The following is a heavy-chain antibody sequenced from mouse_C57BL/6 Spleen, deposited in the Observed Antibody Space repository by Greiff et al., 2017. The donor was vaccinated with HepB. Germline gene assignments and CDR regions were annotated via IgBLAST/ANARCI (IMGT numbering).Heavy chain of an antibody. CDR2: ISGGGGNT. J-gene: IGHJ2*01. D-gene: IGHD1-1*01. V-gene: IGHV5-9*01. Sequence: EVHLVESGGGLVKPGGSLKLSCAASGFTFSSYTMSWVRQTPEKRLEWVATISGGGGNTYYPDSVKGRFTISRDNAKNTLYLQMSSLRSEDTALYYCARGYYGTSYFDYWGQGTTLTVSS. CDR3: ARGYYGTSYFDY. CDR1: GFTFSSYT.